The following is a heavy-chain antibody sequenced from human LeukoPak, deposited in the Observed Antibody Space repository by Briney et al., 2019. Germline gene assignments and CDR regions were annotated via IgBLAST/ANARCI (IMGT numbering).Heavy chain of an antibody. D-gene: IGHD1-1*01. J-gene: IGHJ6*03. CDR1: GGSVSDYY. V-gene: IGHV4-59*02. Sequence: SETLSLTCTISGGSVSDYYWSWIRQSPGKGLEWIGYIYHTGSTSYSPSLKSRVTISADTSQNQFSLKLSSVTAADTAVYYCARVSWFPGTSYYFMDVWGKGTTVTVSS. CDR2: IYHTGST. CDR3: ARVSWFPGTSYYFMDV.